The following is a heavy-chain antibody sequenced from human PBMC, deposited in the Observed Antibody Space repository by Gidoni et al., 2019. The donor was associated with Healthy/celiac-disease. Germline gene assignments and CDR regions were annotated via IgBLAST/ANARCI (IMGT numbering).Heavy chain of an antibody. CDR3: ARESIAARIYYYYGMDV. Sequence: QVQLQESGPGLVKPSETLSLTCTVSGGSISSYYWRWIRQPAGKGLEWIGRIYTSGSTNYNPSLKSRVTMSVDTSKNQFSLKLSSVTAADTAVYYCARESIAARIYYYYGMDVWGQGTTVTVSS. CDR1: GGSISSYY. J-gene: IGHJ6*02. V-gene: IGHV4-4*07. D-gene: IGHD6-6*01. CDR2: IYTSGST.